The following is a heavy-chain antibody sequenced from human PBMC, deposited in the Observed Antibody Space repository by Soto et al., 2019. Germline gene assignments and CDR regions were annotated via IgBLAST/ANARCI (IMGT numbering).Heavy chain of an antibody. D-gene: IGHD6-19*01. J-gene: IGHJ3*02. CDR3: ARDGGVAVAVDAFDI. CDR2: ISGSGVST. Sequence: EVQLLESGGGLVQPGGSLRLSCAASGFTFSSYAMSWVRQAPGKGLEWVSTISGSGVSTYYADSVKGRFTISRDNSKNTLYLQMNSLRAEDTAVYYCARDGGVAVAVDAFDIWGQGTMVSVSS. V-gene: IGHV3-23*01. CDR1: GFTFSSYA.